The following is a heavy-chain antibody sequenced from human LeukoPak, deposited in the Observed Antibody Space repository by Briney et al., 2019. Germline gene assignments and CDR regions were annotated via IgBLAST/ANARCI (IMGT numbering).Heavy chain of an antibody. V-gene: IGHV4-59*08. CDR3: ARVDDYGDYRFDP. J-gene: IGHJ5*02. CDR2: IYYSGST. Sequence: PSETLSLTCTVSGGSISSYYWSWIRQPPGKGLEWIGYIYYSGSTNYNPSLKSRVTISVDTSKNQFSLKLSSVTAADTAVYYCARVDDYGDYRFDPWGQGTLVTVSS. D-gene: IGHD4-17*01. CDR1: GGSISSYY.